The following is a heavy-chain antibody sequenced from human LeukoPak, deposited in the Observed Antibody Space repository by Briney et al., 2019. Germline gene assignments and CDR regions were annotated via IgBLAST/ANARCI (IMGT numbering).Heavy chain of an antibody. CDR2: IWYEGGNK. CDR1: GVTFSSDG. CDR3: AKGPRVLMLSANWFDP. J-gene: IGHJ5*02. Sequence: GGSLRLSCAASGVTFSSDGMHWVREAPGKRVGRGAFIWYEGGNKYYADSVKGGFTISRENSKNTLYMHMNRRREEDTAVYYCAKGPRVLMLSANWFDPWGQGTLVTVSS. V-gene: IGHV3-30*02. D-gene: IGHD2-8*01.